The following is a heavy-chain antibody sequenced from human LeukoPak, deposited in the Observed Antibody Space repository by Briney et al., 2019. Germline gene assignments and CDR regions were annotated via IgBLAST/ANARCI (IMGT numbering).Heavy chain of an antibody. CDR1: GGSISSSSYY. Sequence: KSSETLSLTCTVSGGSISSSSYYWGWIRQPPGKGLEWIGSIYYSGSSTYYNASLKSRVTISLDTSKNQFSLKLISVSAADTAVYYCARGPYGSGADYWGQGTLVTVSS. CDR2: IYYSGSST. CDR3: ARGPYGSGADY. J-gene: IGHJ4*02. V-gene: IGHV4-39*07. D-gene: IGHD3-10*01.